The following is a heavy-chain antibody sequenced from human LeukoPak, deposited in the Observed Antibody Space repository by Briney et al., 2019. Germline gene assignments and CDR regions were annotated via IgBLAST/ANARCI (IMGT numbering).Heavy chain of an antibody. CDR3: ARYIVVVPAAIPYYFDY. J-gene: IGHJ4*02. Sequence: PSETLSLTXAVSGYSISSGYYWGWIRQPPGKGLEWIGSIYHSGSTYYNPSLKSRVTISVDTSKNQFSLKLSSVTAADTAVYYCARYIVVVPAAIPYYFDYWGQGTPVTVSS. CDR1: GYSISSGYY. CDR2: IYHSGST. V-gene: IGHV4-38-2*01. D-gene: IGHD2-2*02.